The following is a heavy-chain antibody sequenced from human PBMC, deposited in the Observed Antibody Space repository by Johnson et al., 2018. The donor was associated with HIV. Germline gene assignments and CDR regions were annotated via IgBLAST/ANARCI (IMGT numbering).Heavy chain of an antibody. CDR2: IKNKANSYTT. CDR3: ARSWELGETAFDI. CDR1: GFTFSNAW. Sequence: VQLVESGGGLVQPGGSLRLSCAASGFTFSNAWMSWVRQAPGKGLEWVGRIKNKANSYTTEYAASVRGRFTISRDDSKNSLYLQMNSLRAEDTAVYYCARSWELGETAFDIWGQGTMVTVSS. J-gene: IGHJ3*02. D-gene: IGHD1-26*01. V-gene: IGHV3-72*01.